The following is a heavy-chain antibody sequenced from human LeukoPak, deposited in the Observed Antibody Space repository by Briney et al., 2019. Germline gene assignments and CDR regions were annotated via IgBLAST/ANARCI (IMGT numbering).Heavy chain of an antibody. D-gene: IGHD5-18*01. CDR2: ISSSSSYI. V-gene: IGHV3-21*01. Sequence: GGSLRLSCAASGFTFSRYSMNWVRQAPGKGLEWVSSISSSSSYIYYADSVKGRFTISRDNAKNSLYLQMNSLRAEDTAVYYCARKYSYGYGEVFDYWGQGTLVTVSS. CDR3: ARKYSYGYGEVFDY. J-gene: IGHJ4*02. CDR1: GFTFSRYS.